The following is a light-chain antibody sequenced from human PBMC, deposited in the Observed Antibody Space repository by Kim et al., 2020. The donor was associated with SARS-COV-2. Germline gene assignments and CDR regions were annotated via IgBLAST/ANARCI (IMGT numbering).Light chain of an antibody. CDR3: LQHRTYPIT. Sequence: ASVGDTVTISGRTSKDIGNDLGWYQQNPGRAPKRLIYGASNLQSGVPSRFSGSGSETEFTLTINSLQPEDFATYFCLQHRTYPITFGQGTRLEIK. V-gene: IGKV1-17*01. CDR1: KDIGND. CDR2: GAS. J-gene: IGKJ5*01.